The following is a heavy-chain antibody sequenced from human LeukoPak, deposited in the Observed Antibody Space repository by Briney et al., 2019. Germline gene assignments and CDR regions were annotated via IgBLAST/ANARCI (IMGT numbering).Heavy chain of an antibody. V-gene: IGHV3-11*06. Sequence: GGSLRLSCAASGFTFSSYWMSWIRQAPGKGLEWVSYISSSSSYTNYADSVKGRFTISRDNAKNSLYLQMNSLRAEDTAVYYCARDGVDSSSWHGYWGQGTLVTVSS. CDR3: ARDGVDSSSWHGY. J-gene: IGHJ4*02. CDR1: GFTFSSYW. D-gene: IGHD6-13*01. CDR2: ISSSSSYT.